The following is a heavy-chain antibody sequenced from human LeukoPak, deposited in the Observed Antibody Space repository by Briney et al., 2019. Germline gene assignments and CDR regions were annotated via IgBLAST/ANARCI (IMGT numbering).Heavy chain of an antibody. J-gene: IGHJ4*02. CDR2: IYHSGTT. CDR1: GGPISSYY. V-gene: IGHV4-59*01. D-gene: IGHD1-26*01. Sequence: SETLSLTCTVSGGPISSYYWSWIRQPPGKGLEWIGYIYHSGTTNYNPSLKSRVTISVDTSKSQFSLKLSSVTAADTAIYYCARNIVGPRQVDYWGQGTLVTVSS. CDR3: ARNIVGPRQVDY.